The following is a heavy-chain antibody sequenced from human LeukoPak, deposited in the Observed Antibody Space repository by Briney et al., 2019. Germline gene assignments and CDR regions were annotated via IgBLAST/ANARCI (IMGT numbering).Heavy chain of an antibody. J-gene: IGHJ4*02. CDR3: AKGKGYSSSSSVH. V-gene: IGHV3-23*01. Sequence: HSGGSLRLSCAASGCTFNSQAMNWVRQAPGKWLEWVSAISGSDGSTYYADSVTGRFTISRDNSKNTLYLQMYSLRAEDTAVYHCAKGKGYSSSSSVHWGQGTLVTVSS. D-gene: IGHD6-6*01. CDR1: GCTFNSQA. CDR2: ISGSDGST.